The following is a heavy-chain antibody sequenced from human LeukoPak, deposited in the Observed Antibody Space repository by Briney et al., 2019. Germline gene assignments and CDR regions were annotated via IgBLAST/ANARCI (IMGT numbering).Heavy chain of an antibody. V-gene: IGHV3-74*01. CDR3: ARASYCGGDCYSRYFQH. Sequence: GGSLRLSCAASGFTFSSYWMHWVRQAPGKGLVWVSRINSDGSSTSYADSVKGRLTISRDNAKNTLYLQMNSLRAEDTAVYYCARASYCGGDCYSRYFQHWGQGTLVTVSS. J-gene: IGHJ1*01. CDR2: INSDGSST. CDR1: GFTFSSYW. D-gene: IGHD2-21*02.